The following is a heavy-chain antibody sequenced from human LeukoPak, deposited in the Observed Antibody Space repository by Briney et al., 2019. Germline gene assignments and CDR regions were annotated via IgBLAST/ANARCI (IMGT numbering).Heavy chain of an antibody. D-gene: IGHD2-15*01. Sequence: SVKVSCKASGGTFSSYAISWVRQAPGQGLEWMGRIIPILNVAIYAQNFQGRVTIIADESTGTAYMELSSLGSEDTAVYYCARDNPPFCNGGTCYSYWGQGTLVTVSS. CDR2: IIPILNVA. CDR3: ARDNPPFCNGGTCYSY. V-gene: IGHV1-69*04. CDR1: GGTFSSYA. J-gene: IGHJ4*02.